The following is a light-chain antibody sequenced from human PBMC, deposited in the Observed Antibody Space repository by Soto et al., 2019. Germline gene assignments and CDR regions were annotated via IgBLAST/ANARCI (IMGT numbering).Light chain of an antibody. Sequence: DIVMTQSPDSLAVSLGETATINCKSSQSVLYSSNNKNYFGWYQQKPGQPPKLLIYWASTRASGVPDRFSGSGSGTDFTLTISRLQAEDVAVYYCQQYYATPHTFGQGTDLEIK. CDR1: QSVLYSSNNKNY. CDR3: QQYYATPHT. J-gene: IGKJ2*01. CDR2: WAS. V-gene: IGKV4-1*01.